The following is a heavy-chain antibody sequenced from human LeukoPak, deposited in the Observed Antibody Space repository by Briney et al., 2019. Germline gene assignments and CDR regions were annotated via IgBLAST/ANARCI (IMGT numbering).Heavy chain of an antibody. J-gene: IGHJ4*02. V-gene: IGHV1-18*01. CDR1: DYPFTNYG. CDR3: ARDSGWLLIEAPFDY. D-gene: IGHD5-24*01. CDR2: ISTYNGNT. Sequence: GASVKVSCKASDYPFTNYGISWVRQAPGQGLEWMGWISTYNGNTIYAQKFQGTVTMTTDTSTSTAYMELRSLRSDDTAVYYCARDSGWLLIEAPFDYWGQGTLVTVSS.